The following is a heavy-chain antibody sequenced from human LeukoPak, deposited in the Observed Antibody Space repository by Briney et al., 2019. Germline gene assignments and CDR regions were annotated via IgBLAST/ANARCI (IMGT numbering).Heavy chain of an antibody. J-gene: IGHJ6*03. CDR3: ARGSGKDYSRSSTYMDV. CDR2: IYYSGST. V-gene: IGHV4-59*01. Sequence: PSETLSLTCTVSGGSISEYYWSWIRQPPGKGLEWIGYIYYSGSTNYNPPLRSRVTISVDTSKNQFSLKVSSVTAADTAVYYCARGSGKDYSRSSTYMDVWGKGTTVTVSS. CDR1: GGSISEYY. D-gene: IGHD6-6*01.